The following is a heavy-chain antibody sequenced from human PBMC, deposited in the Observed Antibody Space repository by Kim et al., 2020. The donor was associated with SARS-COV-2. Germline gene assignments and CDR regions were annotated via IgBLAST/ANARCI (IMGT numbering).Heavy chain of an antibody. J-gene: IGHJ4*02. CDR2: ISGSGGST. Sequence: GGSLRLSCAASGFTFSSYAMSWVRQAPGKGLEWVSAISGSGGSTYYADSVKGRFTISRDNSKNTLYLQMNSLRAEDTAVYYCAKEKHLITIFGVVKRWFDYWGQGTLVTVSS. D-gene: IGHD3-3*01. CDR3: AKEKHLITIFGVVKRWFDY. V-gene: IGHV3-23*01. CDR1: GFTFSSYA.